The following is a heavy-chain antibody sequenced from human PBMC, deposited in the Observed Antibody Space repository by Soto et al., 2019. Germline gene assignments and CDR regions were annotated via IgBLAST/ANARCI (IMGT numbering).Heavy chain of an antibody. J-gene: IGHJ4*02. V-gene: IGHV3-30*04. CDR3: AKVSSGSDY. CDR1: GFTFSSFA. D-gene: IGHD6-19*01. CDR2: ISYDGSNK. Sequence: GGSLRLSCAGSGFTFSSFAMSWVRQAPVKGLEWVAVISYDGSNKYYADSVKGRFTISRDNSKNTLYLQMNSLRAEDTAVYYCAKVSSGSDYWGQGTLVTVSS.